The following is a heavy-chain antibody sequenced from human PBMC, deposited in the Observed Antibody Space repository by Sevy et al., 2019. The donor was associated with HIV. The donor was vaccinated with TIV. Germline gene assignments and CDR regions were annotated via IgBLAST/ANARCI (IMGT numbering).Heavy chain of an antibody. CDR1: GDTLSELS. D-gene: IGHD6-19*01. V-gene: IGHV1-24*01. CDR3: ATGSTVAGYYYYYGLDV. Sequence: ASVKVSCKVSGDTLSELSMYWVRQAPGKGLEWMGGFDPEDGETIYAKKFQGRVTMSEDTSTDTGYMELSSLRSEDTAVSYCATGSTVAGYYYYYGLDVWGQGTTVTVSS. CDR2: FDPEDGET. J-gene: IGHJ6*02.